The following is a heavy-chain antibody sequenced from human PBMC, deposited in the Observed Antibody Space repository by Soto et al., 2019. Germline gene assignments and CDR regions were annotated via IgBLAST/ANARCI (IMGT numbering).Heavy chain of an antibody. D-gene: IGHD3-22*01. CDR1: GFTVSSNY. J-gene: IGHJ4*02. CDR2: IYSGGST. Sequence: EVQLVETGGGLIQPGGSLRLSCAASGFTVSSNYMSWVRQAPGKGLEWVSVIYSGGSTYYADSVKGRFTISRDNSKNTLYLQMNSLRAEDTAVYYCARIASGYYTHYFDYWGQGTLVTVSS. CDR3: ARIASGYYTHYFDY. V-gene: IGHV3-53*02.